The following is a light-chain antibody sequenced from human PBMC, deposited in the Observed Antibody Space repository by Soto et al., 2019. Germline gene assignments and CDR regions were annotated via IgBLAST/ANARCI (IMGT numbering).Light chain of an antibody. Sequence: QSALTQPASVSGSPGPSITISCTGTSTDVGGYKYVSWYQQHPGTAPKLMIFEVNGRPSGVSDRFSGSKSGNTASLTIYGLQPEDEADYYCSSFSSSSTPYVFGTGTKVTVL. CDR2: EVN. V-gene: IGLV2-14*01. J-gene: IGLJ1*01. CDR1: STDVGGYKY. CDR3: SSFSSSSTPYV.